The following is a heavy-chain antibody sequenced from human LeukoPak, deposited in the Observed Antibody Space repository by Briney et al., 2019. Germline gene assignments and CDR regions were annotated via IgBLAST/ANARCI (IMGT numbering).Heavy chain of an antibody. CDR1: GGSISSSSYY. V-gene: IGHV4-39*07. Sequence: PSETLSLTCTVSGGSISSSSYYWGWIRQPPGKGLEWIGSIYYSGSTYYNPSLKSRVTISVDTSKNQFSLKLSSVTAADTAVYYCMVRGVIVYGMDVWGQGTTVTVSS. CDR2: IYYSGST. J-gene: IGHJ6*02. D-gene: IGHD3-10*01. CDR3: MVRGVIVYGMDV.